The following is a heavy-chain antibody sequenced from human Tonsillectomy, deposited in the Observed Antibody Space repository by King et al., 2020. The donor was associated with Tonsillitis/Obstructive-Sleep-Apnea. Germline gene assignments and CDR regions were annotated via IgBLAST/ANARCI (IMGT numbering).Heavy chain of an antibody. V-gene: IGHV5-51*01. CDR2: IRPRDSDS. D-gene: IGHD3/OR15-3a*01. J-gene: IGHJ4*02. Sequence: GQLVQSGAEMKKAGESLKISCKGSGYRFANYWIVWVRQKPGKDLEWMGVIRPRDSDSKYRPSFQGQVTVSADKSISTAYLQWSSLKVSDSATYYCARLSNVDFWALTFDFWGQGTQVTVSS. CDR1: GYRFANYW. CDR3: ARLSNVDFWALTFDF.